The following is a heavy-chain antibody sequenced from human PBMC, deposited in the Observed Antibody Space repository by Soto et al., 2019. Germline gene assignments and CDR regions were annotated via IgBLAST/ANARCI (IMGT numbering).Heavy chain of an antibody. J-gene: IGHJ4*02. Sequence: QVQLVQSGAEVKKPGASAKVSCKASGYTFTSYGISWVRQAPGQGLEWMGWISAYNGNTNYAQKLQGRVTMTTDTSTSTAYMELRSQRSDDTAVYYCAREARDCGGDCPPGYWGQGTLVTVSS. V-gene: IGHV1-18*01. CDR1: GYTFTSYG. D-gene: IGHD2-21*02. CDR3: AREARDCGGDCPPGY. CDR2: ISAYNGNT.